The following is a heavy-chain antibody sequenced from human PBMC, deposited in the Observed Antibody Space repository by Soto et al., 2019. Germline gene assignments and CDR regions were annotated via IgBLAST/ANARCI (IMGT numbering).Heavy chain of an antibody. CDR2: IWYDGSKK. CDR3: ARGRGGSYGGNSAHFDI. Sequence: GSLRLSCEASGFTFSGFGMHWVRQAPVKGLEWVAVIWYDGSKKYYADCVKGRFTISRDNSKNALYLQMNSLRAEDTAVYYCARGRGGSYGGNSAHFDIWGQGTLVTVSS. J-gene: IGHJ3*02. CDR1: GFTFSGFG. V-gene: IGHV3-33*01. D-gene: IGHD4-17*01.